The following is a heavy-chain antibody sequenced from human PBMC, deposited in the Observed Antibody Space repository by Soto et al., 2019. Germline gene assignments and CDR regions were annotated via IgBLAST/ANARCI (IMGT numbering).Heavy chain of an antibody. J-gene: IGHJ5*02. CDR3: AQVMVKNWLDP. CDR1: GFTFSSYA. D-gene: IGHD5-18*01. Sequence: GGSLRLSCAASGFTFSSYAMSWVRQAPGKGLEWVSLISGSGGSRYYADSVKGRFTISRDNSKNTLYLQMNSLRADDTAVYYCAQVMVKNWLDPCGQGTLVTVSS. V-gene: IGHV3-23*01. CDR2: ISGSGGSR.